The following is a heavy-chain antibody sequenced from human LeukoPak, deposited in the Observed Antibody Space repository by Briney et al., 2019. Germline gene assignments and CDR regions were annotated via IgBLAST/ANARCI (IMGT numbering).Heavy chain of an antibody. J-gene: IGHJ4*02. CDR1: GGSFSGYY. Sequence: SETLSLTCAVYGGSFSGYYWSWIRQPPGKGLEWIGEINHSGSTNYNPSLKSRVTISVDTSKNQFSLKLSSVTAADTAVYYCARVEYGSESSRVRYYFDYWGQGTLVTVSS. D-gene: IGHD3-10*01. V-gene: IGHV4-34*01. CDR3: ARVEYGSESSRVRYYFDY. CDR2: INHSGST.